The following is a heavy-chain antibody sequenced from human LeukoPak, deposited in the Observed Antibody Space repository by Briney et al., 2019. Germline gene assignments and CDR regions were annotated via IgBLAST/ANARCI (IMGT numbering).Heavy chain of an antibody. D-gene: IGHD3-10*01. J-gene: IGHJ3*02. Sequence: SQTLSLTCDISGDSVSSNSAAWNWIRQSPSRGLEWLGRTYYRSKWYNDYAVSVKSRITINPDTSKNQFSLQLNSVTPEDTAVYYCASGITMIRGMRSAFDIWGQGTMVTVSS. V-gene: IGHV6-1*01. CDR3: ASGITMIRGMRSAFDI. CDR2: TYYRSKWYN. CDR1: GDSVSSNSAA.